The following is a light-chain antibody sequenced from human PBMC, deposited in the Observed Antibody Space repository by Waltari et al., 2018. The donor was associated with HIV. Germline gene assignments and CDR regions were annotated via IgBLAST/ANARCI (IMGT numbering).Light chain of an antibody. CDR1: QSVSTF. CDR3: QQSYNNPRS. Sequence: DIQMTHSPSSLSASVGDRVTITCRASQSVSTFLNWYQQKPGKAPKLLIYAASTLQSGVPSRFSGIGSGTDFTLTISSLHPEDFATYYCQQSYNNPRSFGQGTKVEI. V-gene: IGKV1-39*01. J-gene: IGKJ1*01. CDR2: AAS.